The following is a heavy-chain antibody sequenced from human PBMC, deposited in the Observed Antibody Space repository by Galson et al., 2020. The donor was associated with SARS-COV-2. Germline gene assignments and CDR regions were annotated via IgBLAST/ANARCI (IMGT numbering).Heavy chain of an antibody. CDR3: TRALMLDS. CDR2: IRSKAFSETT. J-gene: IGHJ4*02. V-gene: IGHV3-49*04. CDR1: GFTFGDYG. Sequence: GGSLRLSCTGSGFTFGDYGVNWVRQAPGKGLEWVGFIRSKAFSETTQYAASVKGRFTFSRDDSKSIAYLQMNNLKIEDTAIYYCTRALMLDSWGRGILVTVSS. D-gene: IGHD2-8*01.